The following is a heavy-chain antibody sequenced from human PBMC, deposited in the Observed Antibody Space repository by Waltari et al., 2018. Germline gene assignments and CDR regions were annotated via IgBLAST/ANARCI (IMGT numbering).Heavy chain of an antibody. CDR3: ARDAGGTIFGVVMYYFDY. CDR2: IYYSGST. D-gene: IGHD3-3*01. J-gene: IGHJ4*02. V-gene: IGHV4-39*07. CDR1: GGSISSSSYY. Sequence: QLQLQESGPGLVKPSEILSLTCTVSGGSISSSSYYWGWIRQPPGKGLEWIGSIYYSGSTYYNPSLKSRVTISVDTSKNQFSLKLSSVTAADTAVYYCARDAGGTIFGVVMYYFDYWGQGTLVTVSS.